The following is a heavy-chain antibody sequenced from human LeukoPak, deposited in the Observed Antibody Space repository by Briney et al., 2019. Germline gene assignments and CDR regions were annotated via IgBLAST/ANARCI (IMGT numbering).Heavy chain of an antibody. J-gene: IGHJ4*02. CDR2: IFYSGST. CDR1: GGSISGYY. CDR3: ARQYRGRYFDY. Sequence: PSETLSLTCAVSGGSISGYYWSWIRQPPGKGLEWIGYIFYSGSTNYNPSLKSRVTISVDTSKIQFSLKLSSVTAADTAVYYCARQYRGRYFDYWGQGTLVTVSS. V-gene: IGHV4-59*08. D-gene: IGHD1-1*01.